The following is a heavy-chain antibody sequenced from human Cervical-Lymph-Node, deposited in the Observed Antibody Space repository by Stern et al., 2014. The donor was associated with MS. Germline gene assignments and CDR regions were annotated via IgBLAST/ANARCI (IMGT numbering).Heavy chain of an antibody. D-gene: IGHD5-18*01. CDR2: IYYNGNK. J-gene: IGHJ4*02. CDR3: ARIRGYNYGNPVFDF. CDR1: GGSLSNYY. Sequence: QLQLQESGPGLVKPSETLSLTCTVSGGSLSNYYWTWIRQPPGKALQWIGHIYYNGNKHHNPSLGSRVPMSVDTSNNQFSLQLTSITSADTAVYYCARIRGYNYGNPVFDFWGQGTLVTVSS. V-gene: IGHV4-59*01.